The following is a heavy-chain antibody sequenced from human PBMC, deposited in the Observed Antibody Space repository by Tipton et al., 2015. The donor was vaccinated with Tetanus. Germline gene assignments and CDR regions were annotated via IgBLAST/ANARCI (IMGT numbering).Heavy chain of an antibody. Sequence: LRLSCTVSGGSIRGGTFYWGWIRQPPGKGLEWIGSIYESGDTYYIPPLKSRVTISVDTSKNQFSLNLNSMAAADTGVYYCARHQSGYFTPFDYWGQENLVTVSS. D-gene: IGHD3-3*01. J-gene: IGHJ4*02. CDR3: ARHQSGYFTPFDY. V-gene: IGHV4-39*01. CDR2: IYESGDT. CDR1: GGSIRGGTFY.